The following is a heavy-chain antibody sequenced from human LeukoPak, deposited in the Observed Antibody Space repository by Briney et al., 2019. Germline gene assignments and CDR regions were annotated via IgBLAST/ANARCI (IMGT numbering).Heavy chain of an antibody. Sequence: ASVNVSCKASVYTFTGNYMHWVRQAPGQGLEWMGWINPNSGGTNYAQKFQGRVTMTRDTSISTAYMELSRLRSDDTAVYYYARLDSGSYDYWGQGTLVTVTS. J-gene: IGHJ4*02. CDR3: ARLDSGSYDY. CDR2: INPNSGGT. CDR1: VYTFTGNY. V-gene: IGHV1-2*02. D-gene: IGHD1-26*01.